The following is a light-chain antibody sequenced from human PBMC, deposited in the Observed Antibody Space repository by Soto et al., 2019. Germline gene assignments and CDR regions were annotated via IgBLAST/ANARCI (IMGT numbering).Light chain of an antibody. CDR2: SNN. CDR1: SSNIGSNT. V-gene: IGLV1-44*01. Sequence: QSALTQPPSASGTPGQRVTISCSGSSSNIGSNTVNWYQQLPGTAPKLLIYSNNQRPSGVPDRFSGSKSGNTASLTVSGLQAEDEADYYCSSYAGTHIVFGTGTKVTVL. J-gene: IGLJ1*01. CDR3: SSYAGTHIV.